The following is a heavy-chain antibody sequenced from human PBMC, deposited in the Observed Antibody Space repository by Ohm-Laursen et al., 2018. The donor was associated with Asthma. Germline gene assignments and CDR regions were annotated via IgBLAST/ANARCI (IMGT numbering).Heavy chain of an antibody. Sequence: SDTLSLTCSVYGGSFSGYYWSWIRQPPGKGLEWIGEINHSGSTNYNPSLKSRVTISVDTSKNQFSLKLSSVTAADTAVYYCARSGRTFYTSGVSDYWGQGTLVTVSS. J-gene: IGHJ4*02. CDR3: ARSGRTFYTSGVSDY. CDR2: INHSGST. D-gene: IGHD3-10*01. CDR1: GGSFSGYY. V-gene: IGHV4-34*01.